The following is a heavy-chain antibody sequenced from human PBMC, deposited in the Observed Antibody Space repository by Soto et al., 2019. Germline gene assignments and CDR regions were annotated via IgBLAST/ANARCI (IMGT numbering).Heavy chain of an antibody. V-gene: IGHV4-30-2*01. J-gene: IGHJ3*02. CDR2: IYHSGST. Sequence: PSETLSLTCAVSGGSISSGGYSWSWIRQPPGKGLEWIGYIYHSGSTYYNPSLKSRVTISVDRSKNQFSLKLSSVTAADTAVYYCASYGDSGGYYGAVRAFDIWGQGTMVTVSS. CDR3: ASYGDSGGYYGAVRAFDI. CDR1: GGSISSGGYS. D-gene: IGHD3-22*01.